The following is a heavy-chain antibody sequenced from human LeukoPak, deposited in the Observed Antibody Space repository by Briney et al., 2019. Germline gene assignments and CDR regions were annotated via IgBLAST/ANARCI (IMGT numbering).Heavy chain of an antibody. CDR3: ARDSSGYLFDY. CDR2: IYYSGST. Sequence: SETLSLTCTVSGGSISSYYWSWIRQPPGKGLEWIGYIYYSGSTNYNPSLKSRVTISVDTSKSQFSLKLSSVTAADTAVYYCARDSSGYLFDYWGQGTLVTVSS. V-gene: IGHV4-59*01. D-gene: IGHD3-22*01. CDR1: GGSISSYY. J-gene: IGHJ4*02.